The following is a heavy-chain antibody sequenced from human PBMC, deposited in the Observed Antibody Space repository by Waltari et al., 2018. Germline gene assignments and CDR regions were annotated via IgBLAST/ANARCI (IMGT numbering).Heavy chain of an antibody. Sequence: EVQLVESGGGLVQPGGSLRLSCAASGFTFSSYGMNWVRQSTGKGPEWVPYISSSSTIYCAASWKGRVTMSRDNAKSSLLLQMNSLGAEDTAVYYCARRFDYWGQGTLVTVSS. CDR2: ISSSSTI. J-gene: IGHJ4*02. V-gene: IGHV3-48*03. CDR1: GFTFSSYG. CDR3: ARRFDY.